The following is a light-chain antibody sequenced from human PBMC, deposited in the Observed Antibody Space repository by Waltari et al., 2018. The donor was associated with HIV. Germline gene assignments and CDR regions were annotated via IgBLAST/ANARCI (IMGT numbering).Light chain of an antibody. CDR2: WAS. V-gene: IGKV4-1*01. Sequence: DIVMTQSPDSLAVPLGERATINCKSSQSVLYSSNNKNYLAWYQQKPGQPPKLLIYWASTRESGVPDRFSGSGSGTDFTLTISNLQAEDVAVYYCQQYYTTPRTFGQGTKVEIK. J-gene: IGKJ1*01. CDR1: QSVLYSSNNKNY. CDR3: QQYYTTPRT.